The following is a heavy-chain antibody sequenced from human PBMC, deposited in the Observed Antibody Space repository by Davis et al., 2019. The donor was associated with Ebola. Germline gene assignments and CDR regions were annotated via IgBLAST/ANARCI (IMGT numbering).Heavy chain of an antibody. CDR2: ISAYNGNT. Sequence: ASVKVSCKASGYTFTSCGISWVRQAPGQGLEWMGWISAYNGNTNYAQKLQGRVTMTTDTSTSTAYMELSSLRSEDTAIYYCARADEYGGYDGSPEYWGQGTLVTVSS. CDR1: GYTFTSCG. J-gene: IGHJ4*02. CDR3: ARADEYGGYDGSPEY. D-gene: IGHD5-12*01. V-gene: IGHV1-18*01.